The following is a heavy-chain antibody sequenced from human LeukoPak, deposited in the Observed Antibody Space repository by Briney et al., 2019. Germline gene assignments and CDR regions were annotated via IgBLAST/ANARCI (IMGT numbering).Heavy chain of an antibody. CDR1: GFTFSSYS. D-gene: IGHD5-18*01. V-gene: IGHV3-21*01. CDR2: ISSSSSYI. Sequence: TGGSLRLSCAASGFTFSSYSMNWVRQAPGKGLEWVSSISSSSSYIYYADSVKGRFTISRDNAKNSLYLQMNSLRAEDTAVYYCARDRIQLWNDAFDIWGQGTMVTVSS. J-gene: IGHJ3*02. CDR3: ARDRIQLWNDAFDI.